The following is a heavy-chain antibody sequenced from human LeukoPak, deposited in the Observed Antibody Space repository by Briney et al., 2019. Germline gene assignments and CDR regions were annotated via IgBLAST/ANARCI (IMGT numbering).Heavy chain of an antibody. V-gene: IGHV1-46*01. D-gene: IGHD5-18*01. J-gene: IGHJ3*02. CDR3: AVAYSYGRDTFDI. CDR2: INPSGGST. CDR1: GYTFTSYY. Sequence: ASVKVSCKASGYTFTSYYIRWVRQAPGQGLEWMGLINPSGGSTSHAQKLQGRVTMTRDTSTSTVYMELRSLRSEDTAVYYCAVAYSYGRDTFDIWGQGTMVTVSS.